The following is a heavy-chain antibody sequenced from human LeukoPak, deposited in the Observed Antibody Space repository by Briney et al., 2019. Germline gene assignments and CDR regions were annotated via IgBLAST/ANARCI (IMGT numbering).Heavy chain of an antibody. Sequence: PSETLSLTCTVSGGSISSYYWSWIRQPPGKGLEWIGYIYYSGSTNCNPSVKSRVAMSVDTSKNQFSLKLSSVTAADTAVYYCARVSSYGYRGTYYFDYWGQGTLVTVSS. V-gene: IGHV4-59*12. D-gene: IGHD5-18*01. J-gene: IGHJ4*02. CDR3: ARVSSYGYRGTYYFDY. CDR2: IYYSGST. CDR1: GGSISSYY.